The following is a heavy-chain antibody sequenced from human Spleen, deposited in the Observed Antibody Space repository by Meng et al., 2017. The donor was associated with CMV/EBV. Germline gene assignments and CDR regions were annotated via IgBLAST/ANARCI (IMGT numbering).Heavy chain of an antibody. D-gene: IGHD3-10*01. CDR2: IYIGGST. CDR1: GFTISSNY. CDR3: ARDRGGMDV. J-gene: IGHJ6*02. Sequence: GESLKISCAASGFTISSNYMSWVRQAPGKGLEWVSVIYIGGSTYYADSVKGRFTISRDHSKNTLYLQMNSLRAEDTAVYYCARDRGGMDVWGQGTTVTVSS. V-gene: IGHV3-53*01.